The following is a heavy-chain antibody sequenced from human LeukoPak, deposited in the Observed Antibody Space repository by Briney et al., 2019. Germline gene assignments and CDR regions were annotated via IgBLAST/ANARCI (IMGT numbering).Heavy chain of an antibody. V-gene: IGHV5-51*01. D-gene: IGHD6-6*01. J-gene: IGHJ6*03. CDR3: ARTYIAARPGAYYYMDV. CDR2: IYPGDSDT. CDR1: GYSFTSYW. Sequence: GESLKISCKGSGYSFTSYWIGWVRQMLGKGLEWMGIIYPGDSDTRYSPSFQGQVTISADRSISTAYLQWSSLKASDTAMYYCARTYIAARPGAYYYMDVWGKGTTVTVSS.